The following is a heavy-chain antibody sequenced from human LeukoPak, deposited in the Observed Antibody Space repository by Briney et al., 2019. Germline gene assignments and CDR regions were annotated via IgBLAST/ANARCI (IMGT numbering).Heavy chain of an antibody. J-gene: IGHJ4*02. V-gene: IGHV4-34*01. CDR1: GFTVSSNY. CDR3: ARHGDCSSTSCHIGY. D-gene: IGHD2-2*02. CDR2: INHSGST. Sequence: GSLRLSCAASGFTVSSNYMSWVRQPPGKGLEWIGEINHSGSTNYNPSLKSRVTISVDTSKNQFSLKLSSVTAADTAVYYCARHGDCSSTSCHIGYWGQGTLVTVSS.